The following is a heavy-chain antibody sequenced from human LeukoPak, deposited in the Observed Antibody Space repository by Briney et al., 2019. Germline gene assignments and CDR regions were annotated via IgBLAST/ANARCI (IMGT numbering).Heavy chain of an antibody. CDR3: ARGTPYYYDSSGNAGPFDY. V-gene: IGHV3-21*01. CDR2: ISSSSSYI. CDR1: GFTFSSYS. Sequence: GGSLRLSCAASGFTFSSYSMNWVRQAPGKGLEWVSSISSSSSYIYYADSVKGRFTISRDNAKNSLYLQMNSLRAEDTAVYYCARGTPYYYDSSGNAGPFDYWGQGTLATVSS. D-gene: IGHD3-22*01. J-gene: IGHJ4*02.